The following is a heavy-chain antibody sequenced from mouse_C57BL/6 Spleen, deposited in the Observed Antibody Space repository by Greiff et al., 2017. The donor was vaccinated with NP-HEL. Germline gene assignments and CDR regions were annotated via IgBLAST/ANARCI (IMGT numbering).Heavy chain of an antibody. V-gene: IGHV5-12*01. CDR3: ARHQGYEYYFDY. Sequence: EVKLVESGGGLVQPGGSLKLSCAASGFTFSDYYMYWVRQTPEKRLEWVAYISNGGGSTYYPDTVKGRFTISRDNAKNTLYLQMSRLKSEDTAMYYCARHQGYEYYFDYWGQGTTLTVSS. J-gene: IGHJ2*01. CDR2: ISNGGGST. D-gene: IGHD3-1*01. CDR1: GFTFSDYY.